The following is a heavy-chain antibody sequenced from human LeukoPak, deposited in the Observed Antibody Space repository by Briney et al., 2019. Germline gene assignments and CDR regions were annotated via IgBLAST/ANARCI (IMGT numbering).Heavy chain of an antibody. CDR1: GLTFSSYS. CDR2: ISSSSSYI. Sequence: PGGSLRLSCAASGLTFSSYSMNWVRQAPGKGLEWVSSISSSSSYIYYADSVKGRFTISRDNAKNSLYPQMNSLRAEDTAVYYCAREREGIAAAGLDYWGQGTLVTVSS. CDR3: AREREGIAAAGLDY. D-gene: IGHD6-13*01. V-gene: IGHV3-21*01. J-gene: IGHJ4*02.